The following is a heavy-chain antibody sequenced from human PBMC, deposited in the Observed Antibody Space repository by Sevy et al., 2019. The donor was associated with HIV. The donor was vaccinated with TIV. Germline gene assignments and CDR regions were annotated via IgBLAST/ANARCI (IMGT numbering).Heavy chain of an antibody. V-gene: IGHV3-33*01. J-gene: IGHJ4*02. CDR2: IWFEGSNK. CDR1: GFTFGSYG. Sequence: GSLRLSCVASGFTFGSYGMLLVRQAPGKGLEGVGDIWFEGSNKHYADSVRGRFTISGDNSKNTLSLHMSSLRVEDTAVYYCARERTYLFDYCGQGTLVTVSS. CDR3: ARERTYLFDY.